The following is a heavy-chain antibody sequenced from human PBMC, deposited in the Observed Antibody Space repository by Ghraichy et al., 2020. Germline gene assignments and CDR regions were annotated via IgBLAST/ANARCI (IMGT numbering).Heavy chain of an antibody. V-gene: IGHV6-1*01. J-gene: IGHJ4*02. D-gene: IGHD1-26*01. CDR1: GDSVSNTSTG. CDR2: TYSESTWFN. Sequence: SQTLSLTCAISGDSVSNTSTGWNWIRQSPSRGLEWLGRTYSESTWFNHYVVSVRSRIAIDPDTSKNQFSLYLSSVTPEDTAVYYCARGFLMGGFAYWGQGIMVTVSS. CDR3: ARGFLMGGFAY.